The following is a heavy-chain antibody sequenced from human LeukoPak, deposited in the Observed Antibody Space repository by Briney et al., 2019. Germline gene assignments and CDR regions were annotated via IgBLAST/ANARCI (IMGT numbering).Heavy chain of an antibody. V-gene: IGHV3-33*01. CDR2: IWYDGSNK. CDR1: GFTFSSYG. J-gene: IGHJ5*02. Sequence: GRSLRLSCAASGFTFSSYGMHWVRQAPGKGLEWVVVIWYDGSNKYYADSVKGRFTISRDNSKNTLYLQMNSLRAEDTAVYYCARDRGTWFDPWGQGTLVTVSS. CDR3: ARDRGTWFDP. D-gene: IGHD1-1*01.